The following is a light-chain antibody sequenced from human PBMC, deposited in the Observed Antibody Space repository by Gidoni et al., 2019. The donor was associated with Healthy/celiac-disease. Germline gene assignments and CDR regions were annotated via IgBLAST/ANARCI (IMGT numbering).Light chain of an antibody. J-gene: IGKJ2*01. CDR3: QQYGSSPTYT. CDR2: GAS. V-gene: IGKV3-20*01. CDR1: QSVSSSC. Sequence: ELVLTQSPATLSLSPGERATLSCSASQSVSSSCLAWYQQKPGQAPRLLIYGASSRATGIPDRFSGTGSGTDFTLTISRLEPEDVAFYYCQQYGSSPTYTFGQGTKLEIK.